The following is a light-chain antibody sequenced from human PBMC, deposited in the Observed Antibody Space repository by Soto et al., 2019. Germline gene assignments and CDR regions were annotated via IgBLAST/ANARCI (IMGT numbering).Light chain of an antibody. Sequence: DIQMTQSPSTLSASVGDRVTITCRARQSISSWLAWYQQNPGKAPKLLIYDASSLESGVPSRFSGSGSGTEFTLTSSSLQPDDFATYYCQHQWTFGQGTKVEIK. V-gene: IGKV1-5*01. CDR3: QHQWT. J-gene: IGKJ1*01. CDR2: DAS. CDR1: QSISSW.